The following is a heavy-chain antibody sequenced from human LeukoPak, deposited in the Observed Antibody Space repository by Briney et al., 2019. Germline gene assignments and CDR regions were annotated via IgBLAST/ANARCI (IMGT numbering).Heavy chain of an antibody. CDR3: AKVSGSYALGHYYYMDV. CDR2: ISYDGSNT. CDR1: GFTFSSHW. Sequence: PGGSLRLSCAASGFTFSSHWMHWVRQAPGKGLEWVALISYDGSNTYYADSVKGRFTISRDNSKNTLYMQMNSLRTEDTAVYYCAKVSGSYALGHYYYMDVWGKGTTVTVSS. V-gene: IGHV3-30*18. D-gene: IGHD1-26*01. J-gene: IGHJ6*03.